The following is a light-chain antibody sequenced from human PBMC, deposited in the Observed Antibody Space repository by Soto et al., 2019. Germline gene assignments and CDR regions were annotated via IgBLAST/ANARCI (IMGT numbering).Light chain of an antibody. V-gene: IGKV3-15*01. J-gene: IGKJ1*01. CDR3: QQFYNWPRT. CDR2: GAS. CDR1: QSVSSN. Sequence: EIVMTPSPGTLSVSPGERATLSCRASQSVSSNLAWYQQKPGQAPRLLIYGASTRATGIPARFSGSGSETEFTLTISSLQSEDFAVYYCQQFYNWPRTFGQGTKV.